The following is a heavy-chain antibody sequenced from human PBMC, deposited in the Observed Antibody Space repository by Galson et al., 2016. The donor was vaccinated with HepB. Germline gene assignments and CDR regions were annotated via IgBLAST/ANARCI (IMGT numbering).Heavy chain of an antibody. J-gene: IGHJ4*02. CDR2: IFTNGST. Sequence: SLRLSCAASGFVVSSNYVNWVRQAPGKGLQWVSLIFTNGSTYYADSVKGRFTISRDTSKNTVHLHMTNLRAEDTAVYYCARDSADAGFFDYWGQGTVVIVSS. CDR1: GFVVSSNY. V-gene: IGHV3-53*01. CDR3: ARDSADAGFFDY. D-gene: IGHD2-15*01.